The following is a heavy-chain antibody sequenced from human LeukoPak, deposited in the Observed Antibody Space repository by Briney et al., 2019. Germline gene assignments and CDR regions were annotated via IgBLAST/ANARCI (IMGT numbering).Heavy chain of an antibody. Sequence: PGGSLRLSCAASGFTFSSYWMSWVRQAPGKGLEWVANIKQDGSEKYYVDSVKGRFTISRDNAKNSLYLQMNSLRAEDTAVYYCARVKFSVGIRAFDYWGQGILVTVSS. D-gene: IGHD1-1*01. CDR2: IKQDGSEK. CDR3: ARVKFSVGIRAFDY. J-gene: IGHJ4*02. CDR1: GFTFSSYW. V-gene: IGHV3-7*01.